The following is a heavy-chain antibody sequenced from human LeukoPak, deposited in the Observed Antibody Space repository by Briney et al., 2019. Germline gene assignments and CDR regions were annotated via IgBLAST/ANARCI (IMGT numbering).Heavy chain of an antibody. CDR3: ARGGGLDV. J-gene: IGHJ6*02. CDR1: GFTFSNYA. CDR2: INHNGNVN. V-gene: IGHV3-7*03. D-gene: IGHD3-16*01. Sequence: PGGSLRLSCAGSGFTFSNYAMSWARQAPGKGLEWVASINHNGNVNYYVDSVKGRFTISRDNAKNSLYLQMSNLRAEDTAAYFCARGGGLDVWGQGATVTVSS.